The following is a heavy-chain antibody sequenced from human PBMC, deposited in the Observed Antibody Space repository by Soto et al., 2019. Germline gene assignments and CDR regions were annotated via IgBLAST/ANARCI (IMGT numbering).Heavy chain of an antibody. D-gene: IGHD5-12*01. CDR3: GRGRSGQIVVFY. J-gene: IGHJ4*02. V-gene: IGHV1-2*02. CDR2: IGPEAGAT. CDR1: GYTFTGHY. Sequence: ASVKVSCKASGYTFTGHYIHWVRQAPEQGPEWMGEIGPEAGATRYAQKFRGRVTMTRDMSITTVYMELNNLSPDDTAVYYCGRGRSGQIVVFYWGQGTPVTVSS.